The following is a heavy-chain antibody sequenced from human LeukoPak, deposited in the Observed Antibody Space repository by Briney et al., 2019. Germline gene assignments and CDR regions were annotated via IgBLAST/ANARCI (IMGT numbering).Heavy chain of an antibody. J-gene: IGHJ4*02. D-gene: IGHD6-19*01. CDR1: GGSFSGYY. V-gene: IGHV4-34*01. Sequence: SETLSLTCAVYGGSFSGYYWSWIRQPPGKGLEWIGEINHSGSTNYNPSLKSRVTISVDTSKNQFSLKLSSVTAADTAVYYCASRTGYSSGWYTGYFDYWGQGTLVTVSS. CDR2: INHSGST. CDR3: ASRTGYSSGWYTGYFDY.